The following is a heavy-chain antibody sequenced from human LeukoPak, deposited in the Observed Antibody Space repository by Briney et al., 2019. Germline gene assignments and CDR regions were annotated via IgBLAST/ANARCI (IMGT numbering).Heavy chain of an antibody. Sequence: RPSETLSLTCAVFGGPFSSYYWTWIRQSPGKGLEWIGEINHNKTTNCNPSLTSRVTISVDTSKNQFSLNLTSVTAADTAVYYSAHSSSSLPTDSWGQGNLVIVSS. J-gene: IGHJ4*02. CDR1: GGPFSSYY. V-gene: IGHV4-34*01. CDR3: AHSSSSLPTDS. CDR2: INHNKTT. D-gene: IGHD6-6*01.